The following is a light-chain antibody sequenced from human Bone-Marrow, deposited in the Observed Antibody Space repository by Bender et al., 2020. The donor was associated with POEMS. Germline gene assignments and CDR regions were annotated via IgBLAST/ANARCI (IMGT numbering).Light chain of an antibody. CDR1: SSDVGGYDS. J-gene: IGLJ1*01. Sequence: QSALTQPPSASGSPGQSVTISCTGASSDVGGYDSVSWFQHHPGEAPKLMIYEVSKRPSGVPDRFSGSQSGNSASLTVSGLQAEDEADYYCSSYVGSSNFIFGTGTKVTVL. CDR2: EVS. CDR3: SSYVGSSNFI. V-gene: IGLV2-8*01.